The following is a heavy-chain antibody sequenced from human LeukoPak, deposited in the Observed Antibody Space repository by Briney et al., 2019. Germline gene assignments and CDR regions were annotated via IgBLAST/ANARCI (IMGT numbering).Heavy chain of an antibody. J-gene: IGHJ5*02. V-gene: IGHV1-18*01. CDR2: ISAYNGNT. CDR3: ARESCSGGSCYSSDNWFDP. D-gene: IGHD2-15*01. Sequence: ASVKVSCKASGYIFTSYGISWVRQAPGQGLEWMGWISAYNGNTNYAQKLQGRFTMTTDTSTSTAYMELRSLRSDDTAVYYCARESCSGGSCYSSDNWFDPWGQGTLVTVSS. CDR1: GYIFTSYG.